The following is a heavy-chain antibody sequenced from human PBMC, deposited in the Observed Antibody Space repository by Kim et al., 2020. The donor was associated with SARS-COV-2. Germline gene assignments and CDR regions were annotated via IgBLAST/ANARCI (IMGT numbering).Heavy chain of an antibody. CDR3: AKLPTPYVYYKFDY. CDR1: GFTFSSFA. J-gene: IGHJ4*02. D-gene: IGHD3-16*01. CDR2: VISDGVST. Sequence: GGSLRLSCVASGFTFSSFAMNWVRQAPGKGLEWVSRVISDGVSTCYADSVKGRFTISRDNSRNTLYLQMNSLRAEDTAVYYCAKLPTPYVYYKFDYWGQGALVTVSS. V-gene: IGHV3-23*01.